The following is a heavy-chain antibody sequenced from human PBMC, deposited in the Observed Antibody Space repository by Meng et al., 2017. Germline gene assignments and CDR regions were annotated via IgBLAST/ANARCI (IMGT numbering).Heavy chain of an antibody. V-gene: IGHV1-69*05. Sequence: SVKVSCKASGGTFSSYAISWVRQAPGQGLEWMGGIIPIFGTANYAQKFQGRVTMTRDTSTSTVYMELSSLRSEDTAVYYCARGVDYDYVWGSPGDYWGQGMLVTVSS. D-gene: IGHD3-16*01. CDR2: IIPIFGTA. CDR1: GGTFSSYA. J-gene: IGHJ4*02. CDR3: ARGVDYDYVWGSPGDY.